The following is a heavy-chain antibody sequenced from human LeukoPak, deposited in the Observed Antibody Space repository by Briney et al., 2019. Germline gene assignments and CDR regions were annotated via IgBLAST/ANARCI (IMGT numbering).Heavy chain of an antibody. CDR3: ARDEVDHYFDY. V-gene: IGHV1-69*04. D-gene: IGHD2-15*01. CDR2: IIPILGIA. Sequence: GASVKVSCKASGGTCSSYAISWVRQAPGQGLEWMGRIIPILGIANYAQKFQGRVTITADKSTSTAYMELSSLRSEDTAVYYCARDEVDHYFDYWGQGTLVTVSS. CDR1: GGTCSSYA. J-gene: IGHJ4*02.